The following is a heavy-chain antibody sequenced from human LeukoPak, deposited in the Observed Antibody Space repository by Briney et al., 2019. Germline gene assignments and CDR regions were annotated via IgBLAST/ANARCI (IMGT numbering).Heavy chain of an antibody. CDR3: ASYRVSHGMDV. Sequence: PGGSLRLSCAASGFTFSSYAMSWVRQAPGKGLEWVANIKGDGSEKYHGDSVTGRFTNSRDNAKNSLYLQMNSLRAEDTAIYYCASYRVSHGMDVWGQGTTVTVSS. CDR1: GFTFSSYA. D-gene: IGHD1-26*01. V-gene: IGHV3-7*01. J-gene: IGHJ6*02. CDR2: IKGDGSEK.